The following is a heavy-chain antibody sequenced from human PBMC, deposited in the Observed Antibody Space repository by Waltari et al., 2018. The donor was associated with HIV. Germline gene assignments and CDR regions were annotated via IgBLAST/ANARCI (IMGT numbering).Heavy chain of an antibody. CDR2: ISGSGGST. J-gene: IGHJ4*02. CDR1: GFTFGSYA. CDR3: AKLTYYFDSSGYYPRFYFDY. D-gene: IGHD3-22*01. V-gene: IGHV3-23*01. Sequence: EVQLLESGGGLVQPGGSLRLSCAASGFTFGSYAMSWVRQAPGKGLEWVSAISGSGGSTYYADSVKGRFTISRDNSKNTLYLQMNSLRAEDTAVYYCAKLTYYFDSSGYYPRFYFDYWGQGTLGTVSS.